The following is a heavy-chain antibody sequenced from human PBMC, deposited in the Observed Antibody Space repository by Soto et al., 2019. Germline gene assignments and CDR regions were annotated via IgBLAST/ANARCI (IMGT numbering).Heavy chain of an antibody. CDR3: AKVHRPIVVVAGNFDS. D-gene: IGHD2-15*01. Sequence: EVQLLESGGGLVQPGGSLRLSCAGSGYTFSSYAMSWVRQAPGKEMEWVSRIIGSGGGTYYAHSVKGRFSISRDNSKSTLYLQMNSLRAEDMALYYCAKVHRPIVVVAGNFDSWGQGTLVTVSS. CDR2: IIGSGGGT. CDR1: GYTFSSYA. J-gene: IGHJ4*02. V-gene: IGHV3-23*01.